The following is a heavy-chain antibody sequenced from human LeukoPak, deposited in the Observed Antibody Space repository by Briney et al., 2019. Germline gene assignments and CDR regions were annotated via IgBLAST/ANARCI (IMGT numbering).Heavy chain of an antibody. CDR2: IYYSGST. V-gene: IGHV4-39*01. CDR1: GGSISSSSYY. CDR3: ARHVPDTAMVAALFDY. D-gene: IGHD5-18*01. Sequence: SETLSLTCTVSGGSISSSSYYWGWIRQPPGKGLEWIGSIYYSGSTYYNPSLKSRVTISVNTSKNQFSLKLSSVTAADTAVYYCARHVPDTAMVAALFDYWGQGTLVTVSS. J-gene: IGHJ4*02.